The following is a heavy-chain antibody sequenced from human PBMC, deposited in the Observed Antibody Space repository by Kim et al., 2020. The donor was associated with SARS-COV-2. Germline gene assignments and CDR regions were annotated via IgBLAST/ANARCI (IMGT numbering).Heavy chain of an antibody. CDR3: ARGSGWGFDY. J-gene: IGHJ4*02. D-gene: IGHD6-19*01. Sequence: YIYYADSVKGRFTISRDNAKNSLYLQMNSLRAEDTAVYYCARGSGWGFDYWGQGTPVTVSS. CDR2: YI. V-gene: IGHV3-21*01.